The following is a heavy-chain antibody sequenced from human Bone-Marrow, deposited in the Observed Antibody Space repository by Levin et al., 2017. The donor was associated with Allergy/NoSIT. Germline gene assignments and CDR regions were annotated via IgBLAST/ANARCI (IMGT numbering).Heavy chain of an antibody. V-gene: IGHV5-51*01. Sequence: AGGSLRLSCKGSGYSFTTYWIGWVRRTPGKGLEWMGIIYPGDSDTRYSPSFQGQVTISVDKSINAAYLQWSSLKVSDTAMYFCARSETYGGYGRGWDYWGQGTRVTVSS. J-gene: IGHJ4*02. CDR1: GYSFTTYW. D-gene: IGHD5-12*01. CDR2: IYPGDSDT. CDR3: ARSETYGGYGRGWDY.